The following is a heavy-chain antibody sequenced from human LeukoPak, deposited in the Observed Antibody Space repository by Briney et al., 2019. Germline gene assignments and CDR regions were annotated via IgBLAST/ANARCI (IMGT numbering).Heavy chain of an antibody. CDR2: ISGTGGST. CDR3: AKRFSSSWYYFDY. D-gene: IGHD6-13*01. CDR1: GFTFSSYA. J-gene: IGHJ4*02. Sequence: GSLRLSCAASGFTFSSYAMSWVRQAPGKGLEWVSVISGTGGSTNYADSVKGRFTISRDNSKNTLYLQMNSLRAEDTAVYYCAKRFSSSWYYFDYWGQGTLVTVSS. V-gene: IGHV3-23*01.